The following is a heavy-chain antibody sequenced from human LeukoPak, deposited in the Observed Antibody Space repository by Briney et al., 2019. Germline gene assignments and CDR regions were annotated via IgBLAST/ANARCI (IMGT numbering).Heavy chain of an antibody. CDR1: GFTFSSYW. J-gene: IGHJ3*02. CDR3: ARVGSTDSPHAFDI. Sequence: GGSLRLSCAASGFTFSSYWMDWVRQVPGKGLVWASGINSDGRMTRYAESVKGRFTISRDNAKNTLYLQMSSLRAEDTAVYYCARVGSTDSPHAFDIWGQGTTVTVSS. D-gene: IGHD3-22*01. V-gene: IGHV3-74*01. CDR2: INSDGRMT.